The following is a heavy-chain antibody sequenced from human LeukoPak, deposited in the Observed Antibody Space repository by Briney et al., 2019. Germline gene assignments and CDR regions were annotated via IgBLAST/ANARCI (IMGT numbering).Heavy chain of an antibody. Sequence: PSETLSLTCAVYGGSFSGYYWTWIRQHPGKGLEWIGYIHHSGTAYYNPSLQSRVITSVDTFKNQFSLKLTSVTAADTAVYYCTRRSPAGSVLFDPWGQGTLVTVSS. CDR1: GGSFSGYY. CDR2: IHHSGTA. V-gene: IGHV4-34*09. CDR3: TRRSPAGSVLFDP. D-gene: IGHD3-10*01. J-gene: IGHJ5*02.